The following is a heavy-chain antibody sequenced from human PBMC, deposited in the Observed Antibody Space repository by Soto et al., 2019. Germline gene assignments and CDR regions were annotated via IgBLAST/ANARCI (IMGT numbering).Heavy chain of an antibody. CDR1: GGTFSSSA. Sequence: QVQLVQSGAEMKEPGSSVKVSCKTSGGTFSSSAISWLRQAPGQGLEWMGGIIPLFRTPDYAQKFQGRVTIVEDESTSTAYMELSSLRSEDTAVYYCARDNDRLQLGGNYYYILDVWGQGTTITVSS. D-gene: IGHD4-4*01. J-gene: IGHJ6*02. V-gene: IGHV1-69*12. CDR3: ARDNDRLQLGGNYYYILDV. CDR2: IIPLFRTP.